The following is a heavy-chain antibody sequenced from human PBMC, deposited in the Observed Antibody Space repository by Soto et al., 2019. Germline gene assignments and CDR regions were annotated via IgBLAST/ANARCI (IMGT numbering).Heavy chain of an antibody. CDR1: GYIFSGYW. J-gene: IGHJ6*02. V-gene: IGHV5-51*01. CDR3: ARLGRRDGYNYNYYYGMDV. CDR2: IYPGDSDT. Sequence: GESLKISCKASGYIFSGYWIGWVRQMPGRGLEWMGVIYPGDSDTRYSPSFQGQVTISADKSISTAYLQWSSLKASDTAMYYCARLGRRDGYNYNYYYGMDVWGQGTTVT. D-gene: IGHD5-12*01.